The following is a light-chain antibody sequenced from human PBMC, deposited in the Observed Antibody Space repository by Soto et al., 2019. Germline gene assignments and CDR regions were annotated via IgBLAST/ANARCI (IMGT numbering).Light chain of an antibody. CDR1: QSISSY. Sequence: DIQLTQSPSSLSASVGDRVTLTCRASQSISSYLNWYQQKPGKAPKLLIYAASSLQSGVPSRFSGSGSGTHFVLNITNLQPEDVATYYCQQSYSAPWMFGQGTKVDIK. V-gene: IGKV1-39*01. CDR2: AAS. J-gene: IGKJ1*01. CDR3: QQSYSAPWM.